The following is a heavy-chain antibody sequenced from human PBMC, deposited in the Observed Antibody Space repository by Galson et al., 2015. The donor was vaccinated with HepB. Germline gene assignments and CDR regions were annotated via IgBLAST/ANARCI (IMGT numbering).Heavy chain of an antibody. Sequence: SLRLSCAASGFSFNNYNMNRVRQAPGRGLEWVSSITSSSDYIYYADSVKGRFTISRDNAKSSLYLQMSSLRAEDTAVYFCARDWGIAVSDTWWFDPWGQGTLVTVSS. V-gene: IGHV3-21*01. CDR2: ITSSSDYI. J-gene: IGHJ5*02. D-gene: IGHD6-19*01. CDR1: GFSFNNYN. CDR3: ARDWGIAVSDTWWFDP.